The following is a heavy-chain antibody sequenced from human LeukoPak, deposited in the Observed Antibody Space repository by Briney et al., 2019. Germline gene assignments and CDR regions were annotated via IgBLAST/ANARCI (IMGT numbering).Heavy chain of an antibody. J-gene: IGHJ4*02. CDR3: ARVNCSGGSCYWGTFDY. V-gene: IGHV1-18*01. CDR2: ISAYNGNT. D-gene: IGHD2-15*01. Sequence: ASVKVSCKASGYTFTSYGISWVRQAPGHGLEWMGWISAYNGNTNYAQKLQGRVTMTTDTSTSTAYMELRSLRSDDTAVYYCARVNCSGGSCYWGTFDYWGQGTLVTVSS. CDR1: GYTFTSYG.